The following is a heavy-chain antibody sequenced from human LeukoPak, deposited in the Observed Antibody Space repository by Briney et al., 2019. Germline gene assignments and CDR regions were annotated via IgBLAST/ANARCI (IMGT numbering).Heavy chain of an antibody. CDR1: GYTFTSYG. Sequence: ASVKVPCKASGYTFTSYGINWVRQAPGQGLEWMGWISTYNGYTNYAQNLQGRVTMTRDMSTSTVYMELSSLRSEDTAVYYCAREVDGDYYYMDVWGKGTTVTVSS. CDR3: AREVDGDYYYMDV. CDR2: ISTYNGYT. V-gene: IGHV1-18*01. J-gene: IGHJ6*03. D-gene: IGHD6-19*01.